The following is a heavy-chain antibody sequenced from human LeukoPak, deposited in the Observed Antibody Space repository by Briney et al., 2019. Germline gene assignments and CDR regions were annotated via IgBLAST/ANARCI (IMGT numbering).Heavy chain of an antibody. CDR2: IDSDGSST. V-gene: IGHV3-74*01. Sequence: PGGSLRLSCAASGFTFSSYWMHWVRQAPGKGLVWVSHIDSDGSSTTYGDPAKGRFTISRDNAKNTLYLQMNSLIVEDTAVYYCARGTTAEAGIDYWGQGTLVTVSS. J-gene: IGHJ4*02. CDR3: ARGTTAEAGIDY. CDR1: GFTFSSYW. D-gene: IGHD6-13*01.